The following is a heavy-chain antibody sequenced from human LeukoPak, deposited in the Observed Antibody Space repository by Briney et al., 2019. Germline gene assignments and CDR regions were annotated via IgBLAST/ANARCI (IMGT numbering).Heavy chain of an antibody. CDR1: GKTLSDLS. V-gene: IGHV1-24*01. J-gene: IGHJ4*02. CDR2: SDPEDGER. CDR3: VTGFTTMAVDYFDY. Sequence: ASVKVSCKVSGKTLSDLSIHWLRQPPGKGPEWLGGSDPEDGERIYAQMFQGRVTMTEDTSIDTAYMELSSLRSEDTAVYYCVTGFTTMAVDYFDYWGQGTLVTVSP. D-gene: IGHD5-18*01.